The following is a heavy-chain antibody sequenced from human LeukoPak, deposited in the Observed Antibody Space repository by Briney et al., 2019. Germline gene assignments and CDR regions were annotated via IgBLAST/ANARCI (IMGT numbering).Heavy chain of an antibody. Sequence: PSQTLSLTCTVSGGSISSGGYYWSWIRQPPGKGLEWIGYIYHSGSTYYNPSLKSRVTISVDRSKNQFSLKLSSVTAADTAVYYCATIRYDFWSGSNWFDPWGQGTLVTVSS. CDR1: GGSISSGGYY. CDR2: IYHSGST. D-gene: IGHD3-3*01. CDR3: ATIRYDFWSGSNWFDP. J-gene: IGHJ5*02. V-gene: IGHV4-30-2*01.